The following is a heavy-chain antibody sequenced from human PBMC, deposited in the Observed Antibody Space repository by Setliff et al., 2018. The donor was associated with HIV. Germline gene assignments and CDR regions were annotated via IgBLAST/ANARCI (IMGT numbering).Heavy chain of an antibody. Sequence: GGSLRLSCAATGFTFTSYVLHWVRQAPGKGLEWVAVMSIGGHIKIYADSVKGRFTISRDNSRNTRFLQMNSLRPEDTAIYYCVRDPINGDTEYSPSLRSRLTFSLDSSKNQFYLRLNSVTAADTAFYYCAREKPLTGMVDFWGQGTLVTVSS. CDR3: VRDPINGDTEYSPSLRSRLTFSLDSSKNQFYLRLNSVTAADTAFYYCAREKPLTGMVDF. CDR1: GFTFTSYV. D-gene: IGHD2-21*02. J-gene: IGHJ4*02. V-gene: IGHV3-30*03. CDR2: MSIGGHIK.